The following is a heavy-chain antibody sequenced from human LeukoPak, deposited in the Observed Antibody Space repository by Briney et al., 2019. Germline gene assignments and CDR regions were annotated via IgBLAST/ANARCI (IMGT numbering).Heavy chain of an antibody. Sequence: GGSLRLSCVVSGFTFDNYGMHWVRQAPGKGLEWVAFVRYDDSDKYYADSVKGRFTISRDNSKNTLLLQTNSLRLEDTAIYYCAKTHGPYCSGGTCLDYFYYMDVWGKGTTVTVSS. J-gene: IGHJ6*03. CDR2: VRYDDSDK. CDR1: GFTFDNYG. D-gene: IGHD2-15*01. CDR3: AKTHGPYCSGGTCLDYFYYMDV. V-gene: IGHV3-30*02.